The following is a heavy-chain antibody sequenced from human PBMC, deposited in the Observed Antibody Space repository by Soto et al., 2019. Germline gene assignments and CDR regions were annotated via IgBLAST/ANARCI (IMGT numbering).Heavy chain of an antibody. CDR2: ISYDGSRK. CDR1: EFTFRIFA. V-gene: IGHV3-30-3*01. Sequence: QVHLVESGGGVVQPGSSLRLSCAASEFTFRIFAMHWLRQSPGKGLEWVAVISYDGSRKADSVKGRFTVSRDNSWNTLYLRMNSLRAEDTAIYHCARGDREDIEEVVGVRPGEYSMDVWGQGTTVTVSS. CDR3: ARGDREDIEEVVGVRPGEYSMDV. J-gene: IGHJ6*02. D-gene: IGHD1-26*01.